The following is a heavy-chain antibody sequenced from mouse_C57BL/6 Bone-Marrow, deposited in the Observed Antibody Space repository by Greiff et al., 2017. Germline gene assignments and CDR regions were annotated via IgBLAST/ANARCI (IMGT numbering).Heavy chain of an antibody. D-gene: IGHD4-1*01. CDR3: ARDCWAWFAY. Sequence: EVKLMESGGGLVKPGGSLKLSCAASGFTFSSYAMSWVRQTPEKRLEWVATISDGGSYTYYPDNVKGRFTISRGNAKNNLYLQMSHLKSEDTAMYYCARDCWAWFAYWGQGTLVTVSA. V-gene: IGHV5-4*01. CDR1: GFTFSSYA. J-gene: IGHJ3*01. CDR2: ISDGGSYT.